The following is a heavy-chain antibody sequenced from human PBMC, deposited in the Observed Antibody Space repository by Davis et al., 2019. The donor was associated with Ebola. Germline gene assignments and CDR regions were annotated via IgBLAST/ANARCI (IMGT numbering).Heavy chain of an antibody. D-gene: IGHD3-10*01. CDR1: GGSISSSSHD. Sequence: CTVSGGSISSSSHDWGWMRQPPGKGLEWIGSIYYSGSTYYNPSLKSRVTISVDTSKNQFSLKLSSVTPDDTAVYYFSRIITMVRGGLDVWGPGTTVTVSS. CDR3: SRIITMVRGGLDV. J-gene: IGHJ6*02. CDR2: IYYSGST. V-gene: IGHV4-39*01.